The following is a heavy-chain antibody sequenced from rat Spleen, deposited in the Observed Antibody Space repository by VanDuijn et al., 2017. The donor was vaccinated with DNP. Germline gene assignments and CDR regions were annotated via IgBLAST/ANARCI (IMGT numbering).Heavy chain of an antibody. CDR3: VRWDYGMYGFDY. J-gene: IGHJ2*01. CDR2: ISYEGSST. V-gene: IGHV5-22*01. CDR1: GFTFNNYW. Sequence: EVQLVESGGGLVQPGRSLKVSCVASGFTFNNYWMAWIRQVPGKGLEWVAYISYEGSSTYYRDSVKGRFTISRDNAKSALYLQMNSLRSEDMATYDCVRWDYGMYGFDYWGQGVMVTVSS. D-gene: IGHD1-11*01.